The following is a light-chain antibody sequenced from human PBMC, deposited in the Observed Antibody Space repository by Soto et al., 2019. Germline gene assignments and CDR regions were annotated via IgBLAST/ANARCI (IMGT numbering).Light chain of an antibody. V-gene: IGLV1-44*01. J-gene: IGLJ3*02. CDR1: STNIGSNT. CDR3: AAWDDSLNGLV. Sequence: QSVLTQPPSASGTPGQRVTVSCSGSSTNIGSNTVNWYQQLPGTAPKLLIYSNNQRPSGVPDRFSGSKAGTSVSLAISGLQSEDEADYYYAAWDDSLNGLVIGGGTKVTV. CDR2: SNN.